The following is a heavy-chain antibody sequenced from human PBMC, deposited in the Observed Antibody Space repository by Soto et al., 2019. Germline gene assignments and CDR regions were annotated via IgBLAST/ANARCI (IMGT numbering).Heavy chain of an antibody. Sequence: GGSLRLSCEASGFTFSGLDMHWVRQPPGKGLEWVSSIGTAGDTYYAVSVKGRFTISRDNAKNSLSLQMNGLRAGDMAVYFCAKSQEVGAHFFDSWGQGTQVTVSS. CDR2: IGTAGDT. J-gene: IGHJ4*02. V-gene: IGHV3-13*01. CDR3: AKSQEVGAHFFDS. CDR1: GFTFSGLD. D-gene: IGHD2-15*01.